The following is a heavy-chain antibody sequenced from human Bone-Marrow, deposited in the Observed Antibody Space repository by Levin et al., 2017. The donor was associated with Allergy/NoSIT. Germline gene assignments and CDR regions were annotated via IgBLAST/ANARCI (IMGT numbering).Heavy chain of an antibody. CDR1: GFTFSSYS. CDR2: ISSSSSYI. Sequence: GGSLRLSCAASGFTFSSYSMNWVRQAPGKGLEWVSFISSSSSYIYYADSVKGRFTISRDNAQNSLYLQINTLRAEDTAVYYCARSLYDFYASPYYYGMDVWGQGTTVTVSS. J-gene: IGHJ6*02. CDR3: ARSLYDFYASPYYYGMDV. V-gene: IGHV3-21*01. D-gene: IGHD3-3*01.